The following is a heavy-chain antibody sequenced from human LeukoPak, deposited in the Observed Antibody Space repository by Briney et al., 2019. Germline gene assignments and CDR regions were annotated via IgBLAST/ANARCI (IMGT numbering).Heavy chain of an antibody. D-gene: IGHD2-2*01. CDR2: IKQDGSEK. J-gene: IGHJ5*02. CDR1: GFTFSSYW. V-gene: IGHV3-7*01. Sequence: GGSLRLSCAASGFTFSSYWMSWVRQAPGKGLEWVANIKQDGSEKYYADSVKGRFTISRDNAKNSLYLQMNSLRAEDTAVYYCARDWAEDIVVVPAADRWFDPWGQGTLVTVSS. CDR3: ARDWAEDIVVVPAADRWFDP.